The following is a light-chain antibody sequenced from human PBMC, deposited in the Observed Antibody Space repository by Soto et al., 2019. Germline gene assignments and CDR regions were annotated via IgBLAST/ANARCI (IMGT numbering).Light chain of an antibody. V-gene: IGLV2-14*01. J-gene: IGLJ2*01. Sequence: QSALTQPASVSGSPGQAITISCTGTSSDVGGYNYVSWYQQHPGKAPKLMIYAVSNRPSGVSNRFSGSKSGNTASLTISGLQAEDEADYYFSSYTSSSTLLFGGGTKLTVL. CDR2: AVS. CDR1: SSDVGGYNY. CDR3: SSYTSSSTLL.